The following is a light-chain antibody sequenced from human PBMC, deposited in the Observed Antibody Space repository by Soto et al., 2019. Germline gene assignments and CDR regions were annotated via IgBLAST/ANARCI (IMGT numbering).Light chain of an antibody. CDR3: QQYNSYS. V-gene: IGKV1-5*01. CDR1: QSISNR. J-gene: IGKJ1*01. CDR2: HAS. Sequence: DIEMTQSPSTLPASVGDGVTLTCRASQSISNRLAWYQQEPGTSPKFLIHHASALESGVPSRFSGSGSGTEFTLTISHLQHDEFATYYCQQYNSYSFGQGTKVDIK.